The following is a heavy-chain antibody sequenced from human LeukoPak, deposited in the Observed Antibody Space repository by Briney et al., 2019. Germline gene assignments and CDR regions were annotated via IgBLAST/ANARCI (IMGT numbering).Heavy chain of an antibody. J-gene: IGHJ4*02. CDR2: IYYSGST. CDR1: GGSISSYY. V-gene: IGHV4-59*12. CDR3: ATDGYSYGLIGY. Sequence: SETLSLTCTVSGGSISSYYWSWIRQPPGKGLEWIGYIYYSGSTNYNPSLKSRVTISVDTSKNQFSLKLSSVTAADTAVYYCATDGYSYGLIGYWGQGTLVTVSS. D-gene: IGHD5-18*01.